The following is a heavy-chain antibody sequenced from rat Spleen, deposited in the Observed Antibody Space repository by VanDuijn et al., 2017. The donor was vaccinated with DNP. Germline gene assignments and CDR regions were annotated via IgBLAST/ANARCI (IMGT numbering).Heavy chain of an antibody. CDR1: GYSITSNY. Sequence: EVQLQESGPGLVRPSQSLSLTCSVTGYSITSNYWGWIRNFPGNKMEWMGYISYSGGTRYNPSLKSRISITRDTSENQFFLHLNSVTTEDTATYYCARWVRYFDSWGQGVMVTVSS. CDR2: ISYSGGT. J-gene: IGHJ2*01. V-gene: IGHV3-1*01. D-gene: IGHD1-1*01. CDR3: ARWVRYFDS.